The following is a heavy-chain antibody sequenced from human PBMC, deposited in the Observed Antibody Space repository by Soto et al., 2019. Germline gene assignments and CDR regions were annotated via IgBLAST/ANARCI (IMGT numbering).Heavy chain of an antibody. CDR2: IYHSGST. Sequence: QLQLQESGSGLVKPSQTLSLTCAVSGGSISSGLYSWSWIRQPPGKGLEWIGYIYHSGSTYYNPSLKSRVTISVDSSKNQFSLKLSSVTAADTAVYYCARALRGYCYSTSCYGDWYFDLWGRGTLVTVSS. D-gene: IGHD2-2*01. V-gene: IGHV4-30-2*01. CDR3: ARALRGYCYSTSCYGDWYFDL. CDR1: GGSISSGLYS. J-gene: IGHJ2*01.